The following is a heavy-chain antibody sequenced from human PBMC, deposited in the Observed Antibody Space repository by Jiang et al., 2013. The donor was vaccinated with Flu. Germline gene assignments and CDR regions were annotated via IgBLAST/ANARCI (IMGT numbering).Heavy chain of an antibody. Sequence: GLVKPSETLSLICTVSGGSIRSYYWSWIRQPPGKGLEWIGYTYYSGSTNYNPSLKSRVTISVDTSKNHFSLKLSSVTAADTAVYYCARHDSSGYYQFDYWGQGTLVTVSS. J-gene: IGHJ4*02. CDR2: TYYSGST. CDR1: GGSIRSYY. CDR3: ARHDSSGYYQFDY. V-gene: IGHV4-59*08. D-gene: IGHD3-22*01.